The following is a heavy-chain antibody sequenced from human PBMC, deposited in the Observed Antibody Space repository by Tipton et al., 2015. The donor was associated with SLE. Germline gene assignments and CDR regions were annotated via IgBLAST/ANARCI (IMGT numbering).Heavy chain of an antibody. D-gene: IGHD6-13*01. V-gene: IGHV4-61*02. CDR1: GGSVSSGSYY. J-gene: IGHJ4*02. CDR2: IYTSGST. CDR3: ARGSSSWDFDY. Sequence: TLSLTCTVSGGSVSSGSYYWNWIRQPAGKGLEWIGRIYTSGSTNYNPSLKSRVTISVDTSKNQFSLKLSSVTAADTAVYYCARGSSSWDFDYWGQGTLVTVSS.